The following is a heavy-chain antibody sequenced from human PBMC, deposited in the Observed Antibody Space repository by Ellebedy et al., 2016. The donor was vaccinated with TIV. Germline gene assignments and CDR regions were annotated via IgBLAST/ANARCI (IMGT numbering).Heavy chain of an antibody. V-gene: IGHV3-74*01. Sequence: AGSLRLSXVGSGFSFSNSWIHWVRQAPGEGLVWVSRIDDRGTGTSYAASVMGRFTISRDTDKNTVYLDMNSLRAEDTAVYYCATVFDYWGQGTVVTVSS. J-gene: IGHJ4*02. CDR1: GFSFSNSW. CDR3: ATVFDY. CDR2: IDDRGTGT.